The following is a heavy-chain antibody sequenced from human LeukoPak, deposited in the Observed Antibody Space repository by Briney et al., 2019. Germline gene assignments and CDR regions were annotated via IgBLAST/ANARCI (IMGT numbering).Heavy chain of an antibody. J-gene: IGHJ4*02. V-gene: IGHV3-53*01. CDR3: ARYYDILTGFDY. CDR2: IYSGGST. CDR1: GFTVSSNY. Sequence: GGSLRLSCAAPGFTVSSNYMSWVRQAPGKGLEWVSVIYSGGSTYYADSVRGRFTISRDNSKNTLYLQMNSLRAEDTAVYYCARYYDILTGFDYWGQGTLVTVSS. D-gene: IGHD3-9*01.